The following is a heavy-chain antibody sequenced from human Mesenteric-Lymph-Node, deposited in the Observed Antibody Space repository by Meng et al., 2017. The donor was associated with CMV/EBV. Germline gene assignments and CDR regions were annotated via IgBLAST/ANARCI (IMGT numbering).Heavy chain of an antibody. J-gene: IGHJ4*02. D-gene: IGHD4-17*01. CDR2: IWYDGSNK. CDR1: GFTFSSYG. V-gene: IGHV3-33*06. Sequence: GGSLRLSCAASGFTFSSYGMHWVRQAPGKGLEWVAVIWYDGSNKYYADSVKGRFTISRDNSKNTLYLQMNSLRAEDTAVYYCAKSPVGDYYLDYWGQGTLVTVSS. CDR3: AKSPVGDYYLDY.